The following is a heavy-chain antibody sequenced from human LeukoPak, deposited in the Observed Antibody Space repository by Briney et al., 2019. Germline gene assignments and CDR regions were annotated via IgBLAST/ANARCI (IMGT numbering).Heavy chain of an antibody. D-gene: IGHD2-2*01. CDR3: ARRLYCSSTSCYPDAFDI. J-gene: IGHJ3*02. Sequence: GGSLRLSCAASGFTFSSYSMNWVRQAPGKGLEWVSYISSSSSTIYYADSVKGRFTISRDDAKNSLYLQMNSLRAEDTAVYYCARRLYCSSTSCYPDAFDIWGQGTMVTVSS. CDR2: ISSSSSTI. CDR1: GFTFSSYS. V-gene: IGHV3-48*04.